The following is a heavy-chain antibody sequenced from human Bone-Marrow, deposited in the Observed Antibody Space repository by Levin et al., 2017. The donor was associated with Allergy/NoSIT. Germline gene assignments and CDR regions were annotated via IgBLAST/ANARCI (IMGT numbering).Heavy chain of an antibody. CDR2: ITASGGHT. CDR3: AKIVGGLYYFALDV. Sequence: GGSLRLSCRASGFNFRDFAMNWVRQAPGKGLEWVSFITASGGHTHYADSVRGRFTTSRDNSDNTVFLQLTSLTAEDTAIYYCAKIVGGLYYFALDVWGQGTTVSVSS. CDR1: GFNFRDFA. J-gene: IGHJ6*02. V-gene: IGHV3-23*01. D-gene: IGHD2-21*01.